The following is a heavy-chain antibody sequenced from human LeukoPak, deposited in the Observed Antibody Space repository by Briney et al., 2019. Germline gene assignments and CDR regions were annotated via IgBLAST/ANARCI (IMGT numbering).Heavy chain of an antibody. V-gene: IGHV3-21*01. CDR3: ARGSTYYDFWSGYKVTDY. CDR2: IISTSSDI. J-gene: IGHJ4*02. CDR1: GFTFSSYS. D-gene: IGHD3-3*01. Sequence: GGSLRLSCATSGFTFSSYSMNWVRQAPGKGLEWVSSIISTSSDIYYADSVKGRFTISRDNAKNSLYLQMNSLRAEDTAVYYCARGSTYYDFWSGYKVTDYWGQGTLVTVSS.